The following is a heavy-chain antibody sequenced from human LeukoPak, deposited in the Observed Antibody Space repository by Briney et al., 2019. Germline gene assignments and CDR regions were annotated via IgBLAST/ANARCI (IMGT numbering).Heavy chain of an antibody. CDR1: GFTFSSYS. V-gene: IGHV3-21*01. D-gene: IGHD7-27*01. CDR3: ASLTGDQVYYYGMDV. Sequence: GRSLRLSCAASGFTFSSYSMNWVRQAPGKGLEWVSSISSSSSYIYYADSVKGRFTISRDNAKNSLYLQMNSLRAEDTAVYYCASLTGDQVYYYGMDVWGLGTTVTVSS. J-gene: IGHJ6*02. CDR2: ISSSSSYI.